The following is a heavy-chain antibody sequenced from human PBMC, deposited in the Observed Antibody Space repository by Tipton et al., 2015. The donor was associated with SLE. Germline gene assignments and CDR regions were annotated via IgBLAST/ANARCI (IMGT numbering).Heavy chain of an antibody. CDR1: GGSISSYY. CDR2: IYYSGRT. D-gene: IGHD1-1*01. V-gene: IGHV4-59*08. J-gene: IGHJ4*02. CDR3: ARHRVKGTAGYFDY. Sequence: TLSLTCTVSGGSISSYYWSGIRQPPGKGLEWIGYIYYSGRTNNNHSLKSRVTISVDTSKNQFSLKLSSVTAADTAVYYCARHRVKGTAGYFDYWGQGTLVTVSS.